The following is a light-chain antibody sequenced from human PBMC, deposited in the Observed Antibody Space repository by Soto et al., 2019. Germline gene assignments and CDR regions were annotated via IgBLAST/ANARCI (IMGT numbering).Light chain of an antibody. CDR1: SSDVGSYNL. Sequence: QSALTQPASLSGSPGQSITISCTGTSSDVGSYNLVSWYQQHPGKAPKLMIYEGSKRPSGVSNRFSGSKSGNTASLTISGLQAEDEADYYCCSYAGSSTYVFGTGTKVT. J-gene: IGLJ1*01. V-gene: IGLV2-23*01. CDR2: EGS. CDR3: CSYAGSSTYV.